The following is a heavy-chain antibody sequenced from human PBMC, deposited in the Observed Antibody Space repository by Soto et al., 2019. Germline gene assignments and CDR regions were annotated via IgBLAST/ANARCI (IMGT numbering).Heavy chain of an antibody. CDR1: GGSFSGYY. D-gene: IGHD5-18*01. V-gene: IGHV4-34*01. CDR2: INHSGST. J-gene: IGHJ5*02. Sequence: SETLSLTCAVYGGSFSGYYWSWIRQPPGKGLEWIGEINHSGSTNYNPSLKSRVTISVDTSKNQFSLKLSSVTAADTAVYYCARGSPYRIQLWNGNWFDPWGQGTLVTVSS. CDR3: ARGSPYRIQLWNGNWFDP.